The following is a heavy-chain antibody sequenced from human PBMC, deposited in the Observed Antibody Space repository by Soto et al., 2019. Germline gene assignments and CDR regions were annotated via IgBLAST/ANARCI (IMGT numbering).Heavy chain of an antibody. V-gene: IGHV3-11*05. CDR1: GFTFSDYY. Sequence: GGSLRLSCAASGFTFSDYYMSWIRQAPGKGLEWVSYISSSSSYTNYADSVKGRFTISRDTSKNQFSLKLSSVTAADTAVYYCARDIAGSWFDPWGQGTLVTVSS. CDR3: ARDIAGSWFDP. J-gene: IGHJ5*02. D-gene: IGHD1-26*01. CDR2: ISSSSSYT.